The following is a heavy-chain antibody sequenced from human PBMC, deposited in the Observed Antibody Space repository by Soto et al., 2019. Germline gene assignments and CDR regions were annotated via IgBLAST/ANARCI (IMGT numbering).Heavy chain of an antibody. CDR2: IYPGDSDT. Sequence: PGESLKISCKGSGYSFTSYWIGWVRQMPGKGLEWMGIIYPGDSDTRYSPSFQGQVTISADKSISTAYLQWSSLKASDTAMYYCARLGYYDSSGYYPFDAFDIWGQGTMVTVSS. J-gene: IGHJ3*02. CDR3: ARLGYYDSSGYYPFDAFDI. D-gene: IGHD3-22*01. V-gene: IGHV5-51*01. CDR1: GYSFTSYW.